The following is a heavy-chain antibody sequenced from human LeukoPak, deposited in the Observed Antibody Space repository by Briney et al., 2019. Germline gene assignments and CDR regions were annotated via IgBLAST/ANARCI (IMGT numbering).Heavy chain of an antibody. CDR3: ARDGETNWFDP. J-gene: IGHJ5*02. CDR2: IIPIFGTA. Sequence: GASVKVSCKASGGTFSSYAISWVRQAPGQGLEWVGGIIPIFGTANYAQKFQGRVTITTDESTRTAYMELSSLRPEDTAVYYCARDGETNWFDPWGQGTLVTVSS. D-gene: IGHD3-10*01. V-gene: IGHV1-69*05. CDR1: GGTFSSYA.